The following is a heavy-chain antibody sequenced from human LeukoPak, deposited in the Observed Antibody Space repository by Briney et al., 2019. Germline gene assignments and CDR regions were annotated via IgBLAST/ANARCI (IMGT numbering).Heavy chain of an antibody. CDR2: ISDDGNKK. CDR1: GFTFSSYT. D-gene: IGHD5-12*01. CDR3: ATLTVASLTDYYFDY. J-gene: IGHJ4*02. V-gene: IGHV3-30-3*01. Sequence: GGSLRLSCSASGFTFSSYTMHWVRQAPGKGLEWVAAISDDGNKKYFADSVKGRFTISRDNSKNTLYLQLNSLRGEDTAVYYCATLTVASLTDYYFDYWGQGTLVTVSS.